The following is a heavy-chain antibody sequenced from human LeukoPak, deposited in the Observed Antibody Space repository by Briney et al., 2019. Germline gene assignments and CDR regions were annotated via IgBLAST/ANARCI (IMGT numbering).Heavy chain of an antibody. CDR3: TRTLDQDF. V-gene: IGHV5-10-1*01. CDR2: IDPRDSYT. D-gene: IGHD2-2*01. J-gene: IGHJ4*02. Sequence: GESLKISCKGSGYSFSTYWINWVRQRPGKGLEWMGKIDPRDSYTKYSPSFEGHVTISTDKSISTAYLQWGSLKASDTAMYYCTRTLDQDFWGQGTLATVSS. CDR1: GYSFSTYW.